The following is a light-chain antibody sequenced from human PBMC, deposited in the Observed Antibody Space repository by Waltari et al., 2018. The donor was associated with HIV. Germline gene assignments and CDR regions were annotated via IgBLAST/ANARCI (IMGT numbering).Light chain of an antibody. J-gene: IGLJ2*01. CDR2: EVS. CDR3: SSYTSGNAVL. Sequence: QSALTQPSSVSGSPGQSITISCPGSSSAVGTYNSFSCYQPHPVKAPKLIIYEVSHRPSGVSNRFSGSKSGSTASLTISGLQAEDEADYYCSSYTSGNAVLFGGGTKVTVL. V-gene: IGLV2-14*01. CDR1: SSAVGTYNS.